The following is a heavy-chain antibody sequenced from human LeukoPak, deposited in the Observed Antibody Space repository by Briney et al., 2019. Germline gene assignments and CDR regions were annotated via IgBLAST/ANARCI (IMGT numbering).Heavy chain of an antibody. CDR2: ISYDGSKK. Sequence: GGSLRLSCAASGFIFSNYAIHWVRQAPGKGLEWVAVISYDGSKKSYADSVKGRFTISRDNSKNTLYVQMNSLRAEDTAVYYCARGAHKRDDYGGFFDYWGQGTLVTVSS. CDR3: ARGAHKRDDYGGFFDY. J-gene: IGHJ4*02. V-gene: IGHV3-30*04. D-gene: IGHD4-23*01. CDR1: GFIFSNYA.